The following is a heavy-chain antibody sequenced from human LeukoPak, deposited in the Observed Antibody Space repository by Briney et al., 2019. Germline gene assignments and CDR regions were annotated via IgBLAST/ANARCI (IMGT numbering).Heavy chain of an antibody. Sequence: PGGSLRLSCAASGFAFSNYWMHWVRHTPGKGLVWVSRIISDESSTIYADSVKGRFTISRDNAKNTLYLQMNSLRAEDTAVYCCARDGSLPDYWGQGTLVTVSS. CDR1: GFAFSNYW. CDR3: ARDGSLPDY. CDR2: IISDESST. V-gene: IGHV3-74*01. J-gene: IGHJ4*02.